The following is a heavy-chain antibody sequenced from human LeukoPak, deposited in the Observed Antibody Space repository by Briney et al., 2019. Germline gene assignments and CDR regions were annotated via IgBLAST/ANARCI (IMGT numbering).Heavy chain of an antibody. CDR1: GGSFSGYY. CDR2: INHSGST. D-gene: IGHD3-16*01. Sequence: SETLSLTCAVYGGSFSGYYWSWIRQPPGKGLEWIGEINHSGSTNYNPSLKSRVTISADTSKNQFSLKLSSVTAADTAVYYCARALGYPDYWGQGTLVTVSS. V-gene: IGHV4-34*01. CDR3: ARALGYPDY. J-gene: IGHJ4*02.